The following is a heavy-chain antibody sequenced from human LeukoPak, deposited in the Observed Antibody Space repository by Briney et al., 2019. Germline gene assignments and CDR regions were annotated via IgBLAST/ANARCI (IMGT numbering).Heavy chain of an antibody. D-gene: IGHD6-6*01. V-gene: IGHV4-39*07. CDR2: IYHSGST. CDR3: ARGGQLVLYYYYYMDV. Sequence: SETLSLTCTVSGGSISSSSYYWGWIRQPPGKGLEWIGYIYHSGSTYYNPSLKSRVTISVDRSKNQFSLKLSSVTAADTAVYYCARGGQLVLYYYYYMDVWGKGTTVTVSS. J-gene: IGHJ6*03. CDR1: GGSISSSSYY.